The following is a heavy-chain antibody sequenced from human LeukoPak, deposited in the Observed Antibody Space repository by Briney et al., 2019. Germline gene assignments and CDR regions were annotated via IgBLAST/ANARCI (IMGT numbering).Heavy chain of an antibody. CDR1: GGTFSSYA. V-gene: IGHV1-69*13. CDR2: IIPIFGTA. J-gene: IGHJ3*02. Sequence: SVKVSCKASGGTFSSYAISWVRQAPGQGLEWMGGIIPIFGTANYAQKFQGRVTITADESTSTAYMELSSLRSEDTAVYYCARDGLLWFGELKPDAFDIWGQGTMVTVSS. D-gene: IGHD3-10*01. CDR3: ARDGLLWFGELKPDAFDI.